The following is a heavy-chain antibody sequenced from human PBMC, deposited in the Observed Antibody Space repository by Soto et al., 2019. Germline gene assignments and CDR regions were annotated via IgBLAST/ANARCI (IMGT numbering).Heavy chain of an antibody. Sequence: AWETLSLTCAVSGYSISSGYYWGWIRQPPGKGLEWIGSIYHSGSTYYNPSLKSRVTISVDTSKNQFSLKLSSVTAADTAVYYCARAGWVDTAMSSDYYYYGMDVWGQGTTVTVSS. V-gene: IGHV4-38-2*01. CDR3: ARAGWVDTAMSSDYYYYGMDV. CDR2: IYHSGST. CDR1: GYSISSGYY. J-gene: IGHJ6*02. D-gene: IGHD5-18*01.